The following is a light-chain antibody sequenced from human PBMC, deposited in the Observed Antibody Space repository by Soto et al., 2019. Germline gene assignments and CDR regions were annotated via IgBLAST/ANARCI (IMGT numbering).Light chain of an antibody. CDR1: SNDVGYYNY. Sequence: QSALTQPRSVSGSPGQSVTISCTGTSNDVGYYNYVSWYQQYPGKAPQLMIYDVSERPSGVPDRFSGFKSGNTASLTISGLQADDEADYYCCSYAGMYTYVFGTGTKVTVL. V-gene: IGLV2-11*01. J-gene: IGLJ1*01. CDR2: DVS. CDR3: CSYAGMYTYV.